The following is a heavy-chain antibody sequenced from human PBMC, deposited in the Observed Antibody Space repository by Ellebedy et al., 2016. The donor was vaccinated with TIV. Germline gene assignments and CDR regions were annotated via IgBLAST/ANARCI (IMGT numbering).Heavy chain of an antibody. CDR2: ISVNTGDT. J-gene: IGHJ4*02. Sequence: ASVKVSXKASSYTFINYDITWVRQAPGQGLEWMGGISVNTGDTNYAQKVQGRVTMTTDASTSTAYMELRSLRSDDTAVYYCTRDLYSDSGSPSDIWGQGTLVTVSS. CDR1: SYTFINYD. V-gene: IGHV1-18*01. CDR3: TRDLYSDSGSPSDI. D-gene: IGHD4-11*01.